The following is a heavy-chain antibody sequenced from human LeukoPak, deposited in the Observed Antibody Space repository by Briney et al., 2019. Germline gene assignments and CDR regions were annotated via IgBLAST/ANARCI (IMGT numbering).Heavy chain of an antibody. V-gene: IGHV3-74*01. CDR1: GFSFSRYW. D-gene: IGHD3-22*01. CDR2: ISSDGSST. CDR3: ARDLGQYYYESSGLGFDY. J-gene: IGHJ4*02. Sequence: GGPLRLSCAASGFSFSRYWMHWVRQAPGKGPVWVSRISSDGSSTSYADSVKGRFTISRDNAKNTLYLQMNSLRAEDTAVYYCARDLGQYYYESSGLGFDYWGQGTLVTVSS.